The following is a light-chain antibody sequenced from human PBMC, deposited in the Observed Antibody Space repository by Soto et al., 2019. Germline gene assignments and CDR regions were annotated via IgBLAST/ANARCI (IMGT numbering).Light chain of an antibody. CDR1: QSVSSSY. Sequence: EIVLTQSPGTLSLSPGEGATLSCRAIQSVSSSYLAWYQQKPGQAPRLLIYGSSTRATGIPARFSGSGSGTDFTLTISRLEPEDFAVYYCQQYGRSPPITFGQGTRLEIK. V-gene: IGKV3-20*01. CDR2: GSS. J-gene: IGKJ5*01. CDR3: QQYGRSPPIT.